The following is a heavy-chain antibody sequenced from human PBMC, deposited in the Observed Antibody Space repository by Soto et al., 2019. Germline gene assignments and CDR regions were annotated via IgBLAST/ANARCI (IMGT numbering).Heavy chain of an antibody. CDR2: FDPEDGET. Sequence: ASVKVSCKXSGYTLTELSMHWVRQAPGKGLEWMGGFDPEDGETIYAQKFQGRVTMTEDTSTDTAYMELSSLRSEDTAVYYCATRGYSYGYSDLPYWGQGTLVTVSS. CDR1: GYTLTELS. J-gene: IGHJ4*02. CDR3: ATRGYSYGYSDLPY. V-gene: IGHV1-24*01. D-gene: IGHD5-18*01.